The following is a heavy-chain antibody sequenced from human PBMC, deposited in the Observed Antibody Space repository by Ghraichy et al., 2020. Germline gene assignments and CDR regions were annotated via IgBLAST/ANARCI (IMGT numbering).Heavy chain of an antibody. CDR2: MNAGGTTI. D-gene: IGHD3-16*02. J-gene: IGHJ4*02. CDR3: ATAGSYRFDK. V-gene: IGHV3-74*01. Sequence: SRMNAGGTTIDYANSVRCRFTISRDNAKNTLYLQMNSLRVDDTAVYYCATAGSYRFDKWGQGT.